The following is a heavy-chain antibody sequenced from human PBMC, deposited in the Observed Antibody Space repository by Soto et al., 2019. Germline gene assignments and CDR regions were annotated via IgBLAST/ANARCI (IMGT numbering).Heavy chain of an antibody. CDR3: ARGGGVLRGHYYFDY. J-gene: IGHJ4*02. D-gene: IGHD3-16*01. CDR1: GFTFSSYA. Sequence: PGGSLRLSCAASGFTFSSYAMHWVRQAPGKGLEWVAVISYDGSNKYYADSVKGRFTISRDNSKNTLYLQMNSLRAEDTAVYYCARGGGVLRGHYYFDYWGQGTLVTVSS. CDR2: ISYDGSNK. V-gene: IGHV3-30-3*01.